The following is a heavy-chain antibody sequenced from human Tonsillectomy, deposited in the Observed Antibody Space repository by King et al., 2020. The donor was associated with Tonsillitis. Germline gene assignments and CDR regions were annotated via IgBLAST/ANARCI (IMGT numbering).Heavy chain of an antibody. V-gene: IGHV4-30-4*01. J-gene: IGHJ4*02. Sequence: QLQESGPGLVKPSQTLSLTCTVSGGSISSGVYYWGWIRQPPGKGLEWIGYIYYSGLTYYNPSLTSRVMISVDMFKNQLSLKLTSVTAADTAMYYCARERFDFWTGYYSYFDSWGQGTLVTVSS. CDR2: IYYSGLT. CDR1: GGSISSGVYY. CDR3: ARERFDFWTGYYSYFDS. D-gene: IGHD3/OR15-3a*01.